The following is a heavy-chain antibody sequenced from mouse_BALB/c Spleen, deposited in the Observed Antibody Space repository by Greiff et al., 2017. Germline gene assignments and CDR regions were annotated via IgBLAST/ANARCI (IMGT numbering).Heavy chain of an antibody. J-gene: IGHJ3*01. D-gene: IGHD1-1*01. CDR1: GYTFTSYW. Sequence: VQLQQSGTVLARPGASVKMSCKASGYTFTSYWMHWVKQRPGQGLEWIGAIYPGNSDTSYNQKFKGKAKLTAVTSTSTAYMELSSLTNEDSAVYYCTKISPLLRSFAYWGQGTLVTVSA. CDR2: IYPGNSDT. V-gene: IGHV1-5*01. CDR3: TKISPLLRSFAY.